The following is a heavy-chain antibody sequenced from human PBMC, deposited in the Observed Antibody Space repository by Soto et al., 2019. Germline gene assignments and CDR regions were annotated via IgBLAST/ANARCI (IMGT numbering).Heavy chain of an antibody. Sequence: QVQLQESGPGLVKPSQTLSLTCTVSGGSISSGGYYWSWIRQHPGKGLEWIGYIYYSGSTYYNPSLKSRVTTSVDTSKNQFSLKLSSVTAADTAVYYCARERPGCSSTSCYDQGPIGFFDYWGQGTLVTVSS. CDR3: ARERPGCSSTSCYDQGPIGFFDY. D-gene: IGHD2-2*01. V-gene: IGHV4-31*03. J-gene: IGHJ4*02. CDR2: IYYSGST. CDR1: GGSISSGGYY.